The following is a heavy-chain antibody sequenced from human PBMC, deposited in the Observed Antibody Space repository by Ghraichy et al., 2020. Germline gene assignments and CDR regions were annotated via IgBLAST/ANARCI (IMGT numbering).Heavy chain of an antibody. CDR3: ARTRGRAWSYDY. CDR2: VYNSGST. J-gene: IGHJ4*02. V-gene: IGHV4-39*01. Sequence: SETLSLTCIVSGESISNNNYHWGWFRQPPGKGLECIGSVYNSGSTYDTPSLSSRVTILLDRTKTQFSLRLSSVTAADTAVYFCARTRGRAWSYDYWGQGLLVTVSS. CDR1: GESISNNNYH. D-gene: IGHD3-10*01.